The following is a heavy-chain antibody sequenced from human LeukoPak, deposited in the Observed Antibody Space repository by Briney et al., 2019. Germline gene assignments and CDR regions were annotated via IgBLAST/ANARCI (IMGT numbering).Heavy chain of an antibody. CDR3: ARGSGASVPFDY. Sequence: GGSLRLSCAASGFIFDDYGMRWVRHAPGKGLEWVSGINWNGVSTGYVDSVKGRFTISRDNAKNSLYLQMNSLRVEDTAVYYCARGSGASVPFDYWGQGTLVTVSS. CDR1: GFIFDDYG. CDR2: INWNGVST. V-gene: IGHV3-20*04. J-gene: IGHJ4*02. D-gene: IGHD4/OR15-4a*01.